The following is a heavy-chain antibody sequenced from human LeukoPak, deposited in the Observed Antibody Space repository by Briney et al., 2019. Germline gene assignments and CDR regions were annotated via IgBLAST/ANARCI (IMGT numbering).Heavy chain of an antibody. CDR2: INPNSGGT. CDR1: GYTFTGYY. J-gene: IGHJ4*02. CDR3: AIIVGATMHFDY. Sequence: ASVKVSCKASGYTFTGYYMHWVRQAPGQGLEWMGWINPNSGGTNYAQKFQGRVTMTRDTSISTAYMELSRLRSDDTAVYYCAIIVGATMHFDYWGQGTLVTVSS. V-gene: IGHV1-2*02. D-gene: IGHD1-26*01.